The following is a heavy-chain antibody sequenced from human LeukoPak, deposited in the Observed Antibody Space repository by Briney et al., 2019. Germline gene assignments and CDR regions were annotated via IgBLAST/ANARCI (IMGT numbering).Heavy chain of an antibody. CDR3: ARDPAYGALHY. CDR2: IKPDGSGT. CDR1: GFTFSSNY. Sequence: GGSLRLSCAASGFTFSSNYMSWVRQAPGMGLEWVANIKPDGSGTAYGDSVKGRFTISRDNAKNSLYLQMNSLRVDDTAVYYCARDPAYGALHYWGQGTLVTVSS. D-gene: IGHD4-17*01. V-gene: IGHV3-7*01. J-gene: IGHJ4*02.